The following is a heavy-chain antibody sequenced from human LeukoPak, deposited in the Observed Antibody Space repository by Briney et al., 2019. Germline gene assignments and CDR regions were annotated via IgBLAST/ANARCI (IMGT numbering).Heavy chain of an antibody. V-gene: IGHV4-34*01. D-gene: IGHD6-13*01. Sequence: SETLSLTCAVYGGSFSGYYWSWIRQPPGKGREWIGEINHSGSTNYHPSLKSRVTISVDTSKNQFSLKLSYVTAADTAVHYCARGRKAAGVPKPFDYWGQGTLVTVSS. CDR3: ARGRKAAGVPKPFDY. J-gene: IGHJ4*02. CDR1: GGSFSGYY. CDR2: INHSGST.